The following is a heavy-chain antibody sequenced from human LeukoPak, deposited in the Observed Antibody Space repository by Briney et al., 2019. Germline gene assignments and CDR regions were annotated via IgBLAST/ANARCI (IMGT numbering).Heavy chain of an antibody. CDR2: FYYTGNT. CDR3: ARGHSGTWIKNYYYMDV. D-gene: IGHD5-12*01. J-gene: IGHJ6*03. CDR1: GGSISSGSYS. V-gene: IGHV4-30-4*07. Sequence: SETLSLTCAVSGGSISSGSYSWSWIRQPPGKGLEWIGYFYYTGNTYYNPSLKSRVTISLDTSKNQFSLKLSSVTAADTAVYYCARGHSGTWIKNYYYMDVWGKGTTVTISS.